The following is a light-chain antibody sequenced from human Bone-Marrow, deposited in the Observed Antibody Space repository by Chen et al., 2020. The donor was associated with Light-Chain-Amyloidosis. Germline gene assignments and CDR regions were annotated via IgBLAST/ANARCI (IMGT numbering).Light chain of an antibody. V-gene: IGLV1-40*01. J-gene: IGLJ2*01. CDR3: QSYDTALLSLV. CDR1: RSNLGAGYD. Sequence: HSVLPPPPSMSEAPGQRVTIPCTGSRSNLGAGYDVHWYQQLPGTSPKLRIYDSDIRPSGVPDRFSASKSGTSASLSITGLQVADEADYYCQSYDTALLSLVFGGGTKLTV. CDR2: DSD.